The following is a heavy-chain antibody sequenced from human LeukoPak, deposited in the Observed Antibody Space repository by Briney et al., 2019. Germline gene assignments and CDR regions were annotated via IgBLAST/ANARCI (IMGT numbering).Heavy chain of an antibody. D-gene: IGHD3-10*01. Sequence: GGSLRLSCAASGFTFSSYEMNWVRQAPGKGLEWVSHIGGSGGITHYADSVKGRFTISRDNFKNTLYLQMNSLRAEDTAIYYCAKDGSALWFGELSSYFDYWGQGTLVTVSS. V-gene: IGHV3-23*01. CDR3: AKDGSALWFGELSSYFDY. CDR2: IGGSGGIT. CDR1: GFTFSSYE. J-gene: IGHJ4*02.